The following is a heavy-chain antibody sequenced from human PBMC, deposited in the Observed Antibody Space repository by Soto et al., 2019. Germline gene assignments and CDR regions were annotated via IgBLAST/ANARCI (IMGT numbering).Heavy chain of an antibody. CDR1: GFTFSSYA. J-gene: IGHJ4*02. D-gene: IGHD6-6*01. Sequence: GGSLRLSCAASGFTFSSYAMSWVRQAPGKGLEWVSAISGSGGSTYYADSVKGRFTISRDNSKNTLYLQMNSLRAEDTAVYYCAKRRRLGDRPPWKYYFDYWGQGTLVTVSS. V-gene: IGHV3-23*01. CDR3: AKRRRLGDRPPWKYYFDY. CDR2: ISGSGGST.